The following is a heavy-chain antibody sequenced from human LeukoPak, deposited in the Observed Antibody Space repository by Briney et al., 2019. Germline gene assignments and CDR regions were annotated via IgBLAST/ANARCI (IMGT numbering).Heavy chain of an antibody. CDR3: AKDIGNYYDSSGPSHY. J-gene: IGHJ4*02. V-gene: IGHV3-30*18. CDR2: SYDGSNK. D-gene: IGHD3-22*01. Sequence: SYDGSNKYYADFVKGRFTISRDNSKNTLYLQMNSLRAEDTAVYYCAKDIGNYYDSSGPSHYWGQGTLVTVSS.